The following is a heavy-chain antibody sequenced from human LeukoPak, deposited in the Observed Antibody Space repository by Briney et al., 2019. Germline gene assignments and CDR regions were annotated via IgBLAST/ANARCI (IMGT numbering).Heavy chain of an antibody. J-gene: IGHJ4*02. CDR1: GFTVSSNY. Sequence: QTGGSLRLSCAASGFTVSSNYMSWVRQAPGKGLEWVSTIYSGGGTNYADSVKGRFTISRGNSKNTLYLQMNSLRAEDTAVYYCSPIGTPFVDYWGQGTLVTVSS. D-gene: IGHD3-22*01. CDR2: IYSGGGT. V-gene: IGHV3-66*01. CDR3: SPIGTPFVDY.